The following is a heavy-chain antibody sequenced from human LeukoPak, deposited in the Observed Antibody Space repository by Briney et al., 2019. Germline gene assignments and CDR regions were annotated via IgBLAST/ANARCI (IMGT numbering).Heavy chain of an antibody. CDR3: AIGDSLGELSSSFEY. V-gene: IGHV3-30*04. J-gene: IGHJ4*02. CDR1: GFTFSNYA. Sequence: GGSLRLSCAASGFTFSNYAMHWVRQAPDRGLEWVAVVSYDGSNKYYADSVKGRFTVSRDNSKNTLYLQMNSLRAEDTAVYYCAIGDSLGELSSSFEYWGQGTLVTVSS. CDR2: VSYDGSNK. D-gene: IGHD3-16*02.